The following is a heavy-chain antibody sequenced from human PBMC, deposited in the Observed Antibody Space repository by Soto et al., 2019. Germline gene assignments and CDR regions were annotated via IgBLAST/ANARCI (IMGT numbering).Heavy chain of an antibody. V-gene: IGHV3-30-3*01. D-gene: IGHD3-22*01. CDR2: ISYDGSNK. J-gene: IGHJ3*02. CDR1: GFTFSSYA. CDR3: ARDPSYYDSRPLWAFDI. Sequence: GGSLRLSCAASGFTFSSYAMHWVRQAPGKGLEWVAVISYDGSNKYYADSVKGRFTISRDNSKNTLYLQMNSLRAEDTAVYYCARDPSYYDSRPLWAFDIWGQGTMVTVSS.